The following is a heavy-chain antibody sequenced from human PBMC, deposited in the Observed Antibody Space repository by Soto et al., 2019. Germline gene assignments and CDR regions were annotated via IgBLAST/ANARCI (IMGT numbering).Heavy chain of an antibody. V-gene: IGHV1-69*01. CDR2: IIPIFGTA. D-gene: IGHD3-22*01. CDR1: GGTFRSYA. CDR3: ARFGGDCYDSSGYYYGEHKR. J-gene: IGHJ4*02. Sequence: QVQLVQSGAEVKKPGSSVKVSCKASGGTFRSYAISWVRQAPGQGLEWMGGIIPIFGTANYAQKFQGRVTITADESTGTAYMELSSLRSEDTDVYYCARFGGDCYDSSGYYYGEHKRWGQGTLVTVSS.